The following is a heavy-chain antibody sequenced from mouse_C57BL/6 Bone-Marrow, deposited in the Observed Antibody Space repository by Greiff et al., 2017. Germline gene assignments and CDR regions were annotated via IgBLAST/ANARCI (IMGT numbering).Heavy chain of an antibody. D-gene: IGHD1-1*01. Sequence: VQLKESGAELVKPGASVKISCKASGYTFTDYYINWVKQRPGQGLEWIGKIGPGSGSTYYNEKFKGKATLTADKSSSTAYMQLSSLTSEDSAVYFCARSGRFHYYGSSSYAMDYWGQGTSVTVSS. CDR1: GYTFTDYY. CDR2: IGPGSGST. J-gene: IGHJ4*01. V-gene: IGHV1-77*01. CDR3: ARSGRFHYYGSSSYAMDY.